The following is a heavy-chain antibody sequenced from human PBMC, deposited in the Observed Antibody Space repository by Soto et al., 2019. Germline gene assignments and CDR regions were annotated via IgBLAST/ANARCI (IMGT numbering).Heavy chain of an antibody. V-gene: IGHV3-30-3*01. CDR2: ISYDGNTQ. Sequence: QVQLVESGGGVVQPGGSLRLSCAASGFIFSNYAMQWVRQAPGKGLEWMAAISYDGNTQYYADSVRGRFTISRDNSKNTVYVQMISLRAEDTAVYYCARDLKGDTKLEYWGQGTLVTVSS. CDR1: GFIFSNYA. J-gene: IGHJ4*02. D-gene: IGHD1-26*01. CDR3: ARDLKGDTKLEY.